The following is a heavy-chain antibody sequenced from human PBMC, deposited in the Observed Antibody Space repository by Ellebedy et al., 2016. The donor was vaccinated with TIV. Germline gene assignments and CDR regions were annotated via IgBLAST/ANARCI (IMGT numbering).Heavy chain of an antibody. CDR3: AADRYCSGGNCYWVDY. CDR2: ISGSGDST. V-gene: IGHV3-23*01. J-gene: IGHJ4*02. D-gene: IGHD2-15*01. CDR1: GFTFSIYA. Sequence: PGGSLRLSCAASGFTFSIYAMSWVRQAPGKGLEWVSLISGSGDSTYYADSVKGRFTSSRDNSKNTLYLQVNSLRAEDTAVYYCAADRYCSGGNCYWVDYWGQGTLVTVSS.